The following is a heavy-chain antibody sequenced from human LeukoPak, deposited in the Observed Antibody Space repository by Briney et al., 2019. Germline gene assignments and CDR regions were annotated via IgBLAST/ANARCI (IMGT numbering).Heavy chain of an antibody. J-gene: IGHJ4*02. D-gene: IGHD2-2*01. CDR1: GFTFSSYS. CDR2: ISSSSSTI. CDR3: ARDGDVVVIPADLDY. V-gene: IGHV3-48*04. Sequence: GGSLRLSCAASGFTFSSYSMNWVRQAPGKGLEWVSYISSSSSTIYYADSVKGRFTISRDNAKNSLYLQMNSLRVEDTAVYYCARDGDVVVIPADLDYWGQGTQVTVSS.